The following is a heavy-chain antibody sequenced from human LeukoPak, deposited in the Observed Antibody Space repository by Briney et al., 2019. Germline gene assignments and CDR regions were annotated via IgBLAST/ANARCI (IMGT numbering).Heavy chain of an antibody. V-gene: IGHV4-61*01. J-gene: IGHJ4*02. D-gene: IGHD4-17*01. CDR1: GGSVSGSYY. CDR3: ARGAVTTYYFDY. Sequence: SETLSLTCTVSGGSVSGSYYWNWIRQPPGKGLEWIGYMYSSGTINYNPSLKSRVTVSIDMSKNQFSLKLSSVTAADTAVYYCARGAVTTYYFDYWGQGTLVTVSS. CDR2: MYSSGTI.